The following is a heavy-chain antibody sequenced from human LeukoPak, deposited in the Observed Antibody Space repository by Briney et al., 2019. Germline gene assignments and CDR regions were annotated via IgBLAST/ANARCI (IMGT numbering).Heavy chain of an antibody. J-gene: IGHJ4*02. D-gene: IGHD2-2*01. CDR2: IIPIFGTA. Sequence: SVKVSCKASGRTFISYAISWVRQAPGQGLEWMGGIIPIFGTANYAQKCQGRVTITADESTSTAYMELSSLRSEDTAVYYCARSTPHCSSTSCYYYWGQGTLVTVSS. CDR1: GRTFISYA. V-gene: IGHV1-69*13. CDR3: ARSTPHCSSTSCYYY.